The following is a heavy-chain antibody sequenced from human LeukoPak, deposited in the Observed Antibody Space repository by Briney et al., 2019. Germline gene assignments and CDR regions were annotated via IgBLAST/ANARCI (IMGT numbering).Heavy chain of an antibody. CDR1: GGSFSGYY. J-gene: IGHJ4*02. Sequence: PSETLSLTCSVYGGSFSGYYWGWIRQPPGKGLGWIGEINHSGSTNYNPSLKSQVTISVDTSKNQFSLKLSSVTAADTAVYYCARGGGSYSDYWGQGTLVTVSS. V-gene: IGHV4-34*01. CDR3: ARGGGSYSDY. CDR2: INHSGST. D-gene: IGHD1-26*01.